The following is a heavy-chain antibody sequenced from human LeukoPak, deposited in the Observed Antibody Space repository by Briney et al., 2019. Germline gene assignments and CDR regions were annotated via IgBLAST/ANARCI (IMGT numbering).Heavy chain of an antibody. V-gene: IGHV4-30-2*01. CDR3: ARRQYYYDSSGYYKLLNAFDI. Sequence: PSQTLSLTCAVSGGSISSGGYSWSWIRQPPGKGLEWIGYIYHSGSTNYNPSLKSRVTISVDTSKNQFSLKLSSVTAADTAVYYCARRQYYYDSSGYYKLLNAFDIWGQGTMVTVSS. CDR1: GGSISSGGYS. J-gene: IGHJ3*02. CDR2: IYHSGST. D-gene: IGHD3-22*01.